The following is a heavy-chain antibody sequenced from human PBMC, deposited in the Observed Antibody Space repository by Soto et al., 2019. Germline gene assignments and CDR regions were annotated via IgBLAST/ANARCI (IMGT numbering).Heavy chain of an antibody. CDR1: GFTFSSYS. J-gene: IGHJ4*02. Sequence: GGSLRLSCAASGFTFSSYSMNWVRQAPGKGLEWVSYISSSSSTIYYADSVKGRFTISRDNAKNSLYLQMNSLRAEDTAVYYCARLSGYSSGWHFDYWGQGTLVTVSS. CDR3: ARLSGYSSGWHFDY. D-gene: IGHD6-19*01. V-gene: IGHV3-48*01. CDR2: ISSSSSTI.